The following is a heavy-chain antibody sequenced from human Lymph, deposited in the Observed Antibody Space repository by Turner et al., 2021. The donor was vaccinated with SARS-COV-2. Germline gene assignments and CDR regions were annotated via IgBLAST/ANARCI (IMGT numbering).Heavy chain of an antibody. CDR1: GFTCSSYA. Sequence: EVQLLGSGGGLVQPGGSLRLPCPASGFTCSSYAMSWVRQAPGKGLEWVSAISGSGGSTYYADSVKGRFTISRDNSKNTLYLQMNSLRAEDTAVYYCAKEGDTAMVNFDYWGQGTLVTVSS. V-gene: IGHV3-23*01. D-gene: IGHD5-18*01. CDR2: ISGSGGST. J-gene: IGHJ4*02. CDR3: AKEGDTAMVNFDY.